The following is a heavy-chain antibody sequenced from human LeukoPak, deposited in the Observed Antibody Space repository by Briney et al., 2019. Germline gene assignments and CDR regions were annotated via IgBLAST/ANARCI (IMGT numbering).Heavy chain of an antibody. CDR3: ARVRSPPEDNSNYRPIDY. Sequence: GGSLSLSCAASGFTFSDFWMSCVRQAAGKVLEWMTSINQTESEPYYLVSGEGRFTLSTDNAKNSVFLRMNSLRAEDTAIYYCARVRSPPEDNSNYRPIDYWGQGILVTVSS. V-gene: IGHV3-7*03. D-gene: IGHD1-1*01. CDR2: INQTESEP. CDR1: GFTFSDFW. J-gene: IGHJ4*02.